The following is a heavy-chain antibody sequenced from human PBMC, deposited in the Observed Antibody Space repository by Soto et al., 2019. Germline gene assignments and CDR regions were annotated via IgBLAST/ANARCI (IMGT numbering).Heavy chain of an antibody. CDR2: IYWDDDK. CDR1: GFSLTTSGVG. J-gene: IGHJ4*02. CDR3: AHRVLRTVFGLVTTTAIYFDF. V-gene: IGHV2-5*02. D-gene: IGHD3-3*01. Sequence: QITLNESGPTVVRPTETLTLTCRFSGFSLTTSGVGVGWIRQSPGKAPEWLSLIYWDDDKRYSASLKSRLTITKDTDQNQVVLTVSDLDPTDTATYYCAHRVLRTVFGLVTTTAIYFDFWGQGTPVAVSS.